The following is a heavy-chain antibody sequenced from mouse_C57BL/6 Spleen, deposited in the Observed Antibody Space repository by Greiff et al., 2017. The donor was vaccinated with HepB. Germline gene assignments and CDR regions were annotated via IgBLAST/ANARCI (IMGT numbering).Heavy chain of an antibody. CDR3: ARSPYYYGSGFDY. CDR2: IDPSDSYT. D-gene: IGHD1-1*01. Sequence: VQLQQPGAELVRPGTSVKLSCKASGYTFTSYWMHWVKQRPGQGLEWIGVIDPSDSYTNYNQKFKGKATLTVDTSSSTAYMQLSSLTSEDSAVYYCARSPYYYGSGFDYWGQGTTLTVSS. J-gene: IGHJ2*01. CDR1: GYTFTSYW. V-gene: IGHV1-59*01.